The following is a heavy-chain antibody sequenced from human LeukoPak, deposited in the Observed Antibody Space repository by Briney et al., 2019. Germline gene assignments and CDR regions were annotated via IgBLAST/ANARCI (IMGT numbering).Heavy chain of an antibody. CDR2: IYYSGST. D-gene: IGHD5-24*01. V-gene: IGHV4-59*01. CDR1: GGSISSYY. J-gene: IGHJ6*03. Sequence: KASETLSLTCTVSGGSISSYYWSWIRQPPGKGLEWIGCIYYSGSTNYNPSLKSRVTISVDTSKNQFSLKLSSVTAADTAVYYCARQEIMDVWGKGTTVTVSS. CDR3: ARQEIMDV.